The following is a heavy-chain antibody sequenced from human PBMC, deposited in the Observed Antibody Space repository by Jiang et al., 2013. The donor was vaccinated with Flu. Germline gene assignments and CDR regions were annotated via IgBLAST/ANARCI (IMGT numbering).Heavy chain of an antibody. CDR2: SITVRTP. CDR1: GGSISGGGYY. J-gene: IGHJ4*02. D-gene: IGHD5-24*01. Sequence: LTCTVSGGSISGGGYYWSWIRQHPGRAWSGLGISITVRTPTTTRPLPSLKSRMSISVDTSKNQFSLKLWSVTAADTAVYYCARNRDAYNFYFDYWAGEPWSPSPQ. V-gene: IGHV4-31*03. CDR3: ARNRDAYNFYFDY.